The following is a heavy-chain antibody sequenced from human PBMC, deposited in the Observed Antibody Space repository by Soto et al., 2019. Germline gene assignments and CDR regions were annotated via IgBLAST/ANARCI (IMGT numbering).Heavy chain of an antibody. V-gene: IGHV3-23*01. Sequence: GGSVRLSCAASGVSFSGYAMSWVRQAPGKGLEWVSAISGSGGTTYYADSVKGRFTISRDNSKNTLYLQMNSLRAEDTAIYYCAKDRSSAGTTVRFDPWGQGTLVTVSS. D-gene: IGHD1-1*01. CDR1: GVSFSGYA. J-gene: IGHJ5*02. CDR3: AKDRSSAGTTVRFDP. CDR2: ISGSGGTT.